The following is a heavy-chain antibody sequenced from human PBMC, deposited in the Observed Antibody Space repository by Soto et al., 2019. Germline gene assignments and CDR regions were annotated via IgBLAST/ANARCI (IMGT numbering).Heavy chain of an antibody. CDR3: ARGLIRYSYGHRYYYYYYGMDV. Sequence: SVKVSCKASGGTFSSYAISWVRQAPGQGLEWVGGIIPIFGTANYAQKFQGRVTITADESTSTAYMELSSLRSEDTAVYYCARGLIRYSYGHRYYYYYYGMDVWGQGTTVTV. J-gene: IGHJ6*02. CDR2: IIPIFGTA. V-gene: IGHV1-69*13. D-gene: IGHD5-18*01. CDR1: GGTFSSYA.